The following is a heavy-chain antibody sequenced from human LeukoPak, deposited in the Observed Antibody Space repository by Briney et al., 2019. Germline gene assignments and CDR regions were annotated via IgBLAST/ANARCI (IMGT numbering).Heavy chain of an antibody. CDR3: ARVPRGGDRFDP. CDR1: GGSFSGYY. J-gene: IGHJ5*02. V-gene: IGHV4-34*01. Sequence: ETLSLTCAVYGGSFSGYYWSWIRQPPGKGLEWIGEINHSGSTNYNPSLKSRVTISVDTSKNQFSLKLSSVTAADTAVYYCARVPRGGDRFDPWGQGTLVTVSS. D-gene: IGHD3-16*01. CDR2: INHSGST.